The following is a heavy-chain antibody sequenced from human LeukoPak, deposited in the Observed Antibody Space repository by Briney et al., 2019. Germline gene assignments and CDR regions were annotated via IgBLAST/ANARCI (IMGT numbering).Heavy chain of an antibody. CDR2: INHSGST. Sequence: PSETLSLTCAVYGGSFSGYYWSWIRQPPGKGLEWIGEINHSGSTNYNPSLKSRVTISVDTSKNQFSLKLSSVTAADTAVYYCARPAYYYDSSGPDDYWGQGTLVTVSS. D-gene: IGHD3-22*01. CDR3: ARPAYYYDSSGPDDY. J-gene: IGHJ4*02. V-gene: IGHV4-34*01. CDR1: GGSFSGYY.